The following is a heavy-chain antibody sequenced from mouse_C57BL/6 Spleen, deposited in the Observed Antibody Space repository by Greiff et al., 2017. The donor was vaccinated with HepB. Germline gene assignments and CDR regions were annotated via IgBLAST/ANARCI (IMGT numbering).Heavy chain of an antibody. CDR2: INPSTGGT. D-gene: IGHD2-2*01. J-gene: IGHJ3*01. Sequence: EVQLQQSGPELVKPGASVKISCKASGYSFTGYYMNWVKQSPEKSLEWIGEINPSTGGTTYNQKFKAKATLTVDKSSSTAYMQLKSLTSEDSAVYYCARDSMVTTDAWFAYWGQGTLVTVSA. CDR1: GYSFTGYY. V-gene: IGHV1-42*01. CDR3: ARDSMVTTDAWFAY.